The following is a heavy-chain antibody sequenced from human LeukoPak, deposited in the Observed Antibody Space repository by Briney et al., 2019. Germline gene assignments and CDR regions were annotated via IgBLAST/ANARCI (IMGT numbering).Heavy chain of an antibody. D-gene: IGHD4-17*01. CDR1: GGTFSSYA. V-gene: IGHV1-69*06. Sequence: SVKVSCKASGGTFSSYAISWVRQAPGQGLEWMGGIIPIFGTANYAQKFQGRVTITADKSTSTAYMELSSLRSGDTAVYYCASATIGDYQLAEPFDYWGQGTLVTVSS. CDR2: IIPIFGTA. J-gene: IGHJ4*02. CDR3: ASATIGDYQLAEPFDY.